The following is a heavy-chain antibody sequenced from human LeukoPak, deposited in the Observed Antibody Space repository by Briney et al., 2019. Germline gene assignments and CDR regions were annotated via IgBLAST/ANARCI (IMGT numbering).Heavy chain of an antibody. J-gene: IGHJ4*02. Sequence: ASVKVSCKASGGTFSSYAISWVRQAPGQGLEWRGGIIPIFGTANYAQKFQGRVTITTDESTSTAYMELSSLRSEASDVYSCARHAVWCGELFQFDYWGQGTLVTVSS. CDR1: GGTFSSYA. D-gene: IGHD3-10*01. CDR2: IIPIFGTA. V-gene: IGHV1-69*05. CDR3: ARHAVWCGELFQFDY.